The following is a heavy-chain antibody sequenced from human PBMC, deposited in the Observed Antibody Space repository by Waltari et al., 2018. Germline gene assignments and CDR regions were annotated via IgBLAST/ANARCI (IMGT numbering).Heavy chain of an antibody. CDR1: VYTFNAYY. CDR2: INPNSGGT. J-gene: IGHJ4*02. D-gene: IGHD2-2*01. V-gene: IGHV1-2*06. Sequence: QVQLVQSGAEVNKPGASVKVSCKASVYTFNAYYMPWVRQAPGQGLEWMGRINPNSGGTNYAQKFQGRVTMTRDTSISTAYMELSRLRSDDTAVYYCARGSPVVPAAMDYWGQGTLVTVSS. CDR3: ARGSPVVPAAMDY.